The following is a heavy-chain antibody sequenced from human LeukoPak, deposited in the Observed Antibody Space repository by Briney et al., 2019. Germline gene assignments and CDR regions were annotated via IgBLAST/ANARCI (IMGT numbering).Heavy chain of an antibody. Sequence: GESLKISCKGSGYSFTISWIGWVRQMPGKGLEWMGIIYPGDSDTKYSPSFQGQVTISADKSICTAYLQWSSLKASDTAMYYCARPTDYCSSTTCPLDVWGQGTTVTVSS. J-gene: IGHJ6*02. CDR3: ARPTDYCSSTTCPLDV. V-gene: IGHV5-51*01. CDR1: GYSFTISW. D-gene: IGHD2-2*01. CDR2: IYPGDSDT.